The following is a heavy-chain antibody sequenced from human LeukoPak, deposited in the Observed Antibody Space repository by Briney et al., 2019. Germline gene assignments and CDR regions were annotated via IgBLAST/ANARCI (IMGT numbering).Heavy chain of an antibody. CDR3: AKDIGDPKYRRGPLGY. CDR1: GFTFDDYA. Sequence: GGSLRLSCAASGFTFDDYAMHWVRQAPGKGLEWVSLISGDGGSTYYADSVKGRFTISRDNSKNSLYLQMNSLRTEDTALYYCAKDIGDPKYRRGPLGYWGQGTLVTVSS. J-gene: IGHJ4*02. V-gene: IGHV3-43*02. CDR2: ISGDGGST. D-gene: IGHD6-19*01.